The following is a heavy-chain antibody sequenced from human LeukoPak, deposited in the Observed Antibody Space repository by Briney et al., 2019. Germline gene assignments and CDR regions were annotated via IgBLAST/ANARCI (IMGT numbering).Heavy chain of an antibody. CDR3: AKSHPPTVTTEEGEYLQH. D-gene: IGHD4-17*01. V-gene: IGHV3-30*18. CDR2: ISFDGSNQ. CDR1: GFTFSSYE. J-gene: IGHJ1*01. Sequence: GALRLSCAASGFTFSSYEMNWVRQAPGQGLEWVAVISFDGSNQYYADSVKGRFTIYRDNFKNTVYLQMNSLRAEETAVYYCAKSHPPTVTTEEGEYLQHWGQGTLVTVSS.